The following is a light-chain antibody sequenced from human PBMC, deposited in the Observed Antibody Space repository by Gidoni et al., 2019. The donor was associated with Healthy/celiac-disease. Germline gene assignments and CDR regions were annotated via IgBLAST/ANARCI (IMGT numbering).Light chain of an antibody. CDR2: GTS. V-gene: IGLV1-40*01. CDR1: SPNTGAGYD. Sequence: QSVLTQPPSVSGAPGQRVTISCTGSSPNTGAGYDVHWYQQLPGPAPKLLIYGTSTRPSGVPDRFSGSKSGTSASLAITGLQAEDEADYYCQSYDSSLSGSSVVFGGGTKLTVL. CDR3: QSYDSSLSGSSVV. J-gene: IGLJ2*01.